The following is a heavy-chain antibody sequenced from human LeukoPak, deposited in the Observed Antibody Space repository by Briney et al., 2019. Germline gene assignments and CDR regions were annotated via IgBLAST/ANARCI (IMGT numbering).Heavy chain of an antibody. V-gene: IGHV3-33*01. J-gene: IGHJ4*02. CDR3: ARRVARYYVDY. Sequence: GGSLRLSCAASGFTFRSYSMHWVRQAPGKGLEWVAVIWYDGSNKYYSDSVKGRFTISRDNSKSTLYLQMNSLSAEDTAVYYCARRVARYYVDYWGQGTLVTVSS. CDR1: GFTFRSYS. CDR2: IWYDGSNK.